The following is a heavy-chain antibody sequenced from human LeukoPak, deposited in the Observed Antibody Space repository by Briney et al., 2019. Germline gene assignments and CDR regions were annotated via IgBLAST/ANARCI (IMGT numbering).Heavy chain of an antibody. D-gene: IGHD1-26*01. CDR2: IYASGSA. Sequence: SQTLSLTCTVSGGSISSGGYLWHWVRQPAGKGLEWIGRIYASGSANYNPSLESRVTMSVDTSKNQFSLKLSSVTAADTAVYYCARVGGGSYIRTFDIWGQGTMVTVSS. V-gene: IGHV4-61*02. CDR1: GGSISSGGYL. J-gene: IGHJ3*02. CDR3: ARVGGGSYIRTFDI.